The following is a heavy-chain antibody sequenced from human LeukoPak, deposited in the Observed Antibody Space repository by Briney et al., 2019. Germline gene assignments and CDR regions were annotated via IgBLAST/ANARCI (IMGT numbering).Heavy chain of an antibody. CDR1: GFAFSNDA. CDR2: STGSRAGT. J-gene: IGHJ4*02. V-gene: IGHV3-23*01. Sequence: PGGSLRLSCAASGFAFSNDAMNWVRQAPGKAPEWVSSTGSRAGTHYADSVKGRFTISRDNSKNTLYLQMNSLRAEDTAVYYCAKGTGTVVPAAIDYWGQGTLVTVSS. CDR3: AKGTGTVVPAAIDY. D-gene: IGHD2-2*01.